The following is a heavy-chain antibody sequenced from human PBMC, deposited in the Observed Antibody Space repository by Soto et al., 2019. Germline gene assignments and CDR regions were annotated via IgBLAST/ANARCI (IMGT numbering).Heavy chain of an antibody. V-gene: IGHV3-64D*06. CDR1: GFAFSNYA. J-gene: IGHJ4*02. CDR2: ISSNGGST. CDR3: VKDRYVDY. Sequence: VGSLRLSCSVFGFAFSNYAMHWVRQAPGKGLQYVSSISSNGGSTYYADSVKGRFTISRDNSKNTLYLQMSSLRLEDTAVYYCVKDRYVDYWGQGSLVTVSS.